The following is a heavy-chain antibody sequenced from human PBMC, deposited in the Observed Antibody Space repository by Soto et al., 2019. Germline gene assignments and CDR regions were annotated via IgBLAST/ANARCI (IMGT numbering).Heavy chain of an antibody. J-gene: IGHJ5*01. CDR1: GYTSADFG. Sequence: ASVKVSCKASGYTSADFGISCVRQAPGQGLEWMGWVSGNNGASNPAPKVQGRITMTLDTSTGVSYMALRSLRSDDTAIYYCVRDQKYFRVNGNWFDSWGQGTLVTVSS. CDR2: VSGNNGAS. CDR3: VRDQKYFRVNGNWFDS. V-gene: IGHV1-18*04. D-gene: IGHD2-2*01.